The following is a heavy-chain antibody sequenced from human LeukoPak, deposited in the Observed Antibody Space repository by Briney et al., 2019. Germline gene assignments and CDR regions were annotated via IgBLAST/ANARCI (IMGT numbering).Heavy chain of an antibody. J-gene: IGHJ5*02. CDR2: PNYSGSN. V-gene: IGHV4-59*01. CDR1: GGSISSYY. Sequence: PSETLSLTCTGSGGSISSYYWSWIRQPPGKGLEWIGYPNYSGSNNYKPSLKSRVTISVDTSKNQFSLKLSSVTAADTAVYYCAREYYDILTGYSNYNWFDPWGQGTLVTVSS. D-gene: IGHD3-9*01. CDR3: AREYYDILTGYSNYNWFDP.